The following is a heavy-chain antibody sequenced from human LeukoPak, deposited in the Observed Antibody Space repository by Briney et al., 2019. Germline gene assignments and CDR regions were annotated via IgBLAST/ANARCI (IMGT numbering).Heavy chain of an antibody. Sequence: PSETLSLTCAVYGGSFSGYYWSWIRQPPGKGLEWIGEINHSGSTNYNPSLKSRVTISVDTSKKQFSLKLSSVTAADTAVYYCARHRGYDFWSGYHYYFDYWGQGTLVTVSS. D-gene: IGHD3-3*01. J-gene: IGHJ4*02. CDR1: GGSFSGYY. V-gene: IGHV4-34*01. CDR3: ARHRGYDFWSGYHYYFDY. CDR2: INHSGST.